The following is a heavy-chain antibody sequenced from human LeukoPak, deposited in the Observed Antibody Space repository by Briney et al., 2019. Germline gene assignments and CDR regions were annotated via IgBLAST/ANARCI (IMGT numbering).Heavy chain of an antibody. CDR3: ATDIGWFRELFPTRGAFDI. Sequence: ASVKVSCKASGYTFTSYDINWVRQATGQGLEWMGWMNPNSGNTGYAQKFQGRVTMTRTTSISTAYMELSSLRSEDTAVYYCATDIGWFRELFPTRGAFDIWGQGTMVTVSS. J-gene: IGHJ3*02. CDR1: GYTFTSYD. V-gene: IGHV1-8*01. CDR2: MNPNSGNT. D-gene: IGHD3-10*01.